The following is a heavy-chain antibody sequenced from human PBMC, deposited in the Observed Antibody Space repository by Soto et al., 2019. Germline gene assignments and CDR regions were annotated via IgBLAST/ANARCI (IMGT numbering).Heavy chain of an antibody. J-gene: IGHJ3*02. V-gene: IGHV3-23*01. D-gene: IGHD3-22*01. CDR1: GFTFTTYA. CDR3: AKSRRYYDSSGYHDAFDI. CDR2: ISNSGTNT. Sequence: GGSLRLSCTASGFTFTTYAMSWVRQAPGMGLELVSTISNSGTNTYYADSVKGRFTISRDNSKNTVYLQMNSLRAEDTAVYYCAKSRRYYDSSGYHDAFDIWGQGTMVTVSS.